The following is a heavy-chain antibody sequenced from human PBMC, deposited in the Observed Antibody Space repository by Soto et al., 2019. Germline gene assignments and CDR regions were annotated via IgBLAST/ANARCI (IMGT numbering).Heavy chain of an antibody. CDR3: ARGISFFDY. V-gene: IGHV3-53*01. J-gene: IGHJ4*02. CDR1: GFTVSSNY. CDR2: IYSGGNT. D-gene: IGHD3-16*02. Sequence: PGGSLRLSCAVSGFTVSSNYMRWVRQAPGKGLEWVSVIYSGGNTYYADSVKGRFTISRDNSKNTLFLQMNSLRAEDTAVYYCARGISFFDYWGQRTLVTVSS.